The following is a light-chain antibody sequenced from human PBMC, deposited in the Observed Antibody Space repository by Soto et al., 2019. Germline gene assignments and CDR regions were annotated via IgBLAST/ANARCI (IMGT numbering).Light chain of an antibody. CDR3: CSYAGRYTLV. CDR1: GTDVGQYNY. Sequence: QSVLTQPPSASGSPGQSVTISCTGAGTDVGQYNYVSWYQQHPGKAPKLLIHHVSRRPSGVPARFSGSKSGNTASLTVSGLQTEDEADYYCCSYAGRYTLVFGGGTKVTVL. J-gene: IGLJ2*01. V-gene: IGLV2-8*01. CDR2: HVS.